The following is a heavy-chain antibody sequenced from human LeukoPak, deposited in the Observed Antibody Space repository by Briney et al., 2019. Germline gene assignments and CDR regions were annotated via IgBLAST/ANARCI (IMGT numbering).Heavy chain of an antibody. CDR3: AREVPVGGPFDY. Sequence: PGGSLRLSCAASGFTLSSYEMNWVRQAPGKGLEWVSYISDSGNTIYYADFVKGRFTISRDNAKNSLYLQMNSLRAEDTAVYYCAREVPVGGPFDYWGQGTLVTVSS. D-gene: IGHD2-15*01. J-gene: IGHJ4*02. V-gene: IGHV3-48*03. CDR2: ISDSGNTI. CDR1: GFTLSSYE.